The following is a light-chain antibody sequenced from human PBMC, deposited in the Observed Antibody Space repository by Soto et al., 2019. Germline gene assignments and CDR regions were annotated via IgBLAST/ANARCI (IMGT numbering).Light chain of an antibody. Sequence: EMVVTQSPATLSVSPGERVALSCRASQSISRNLAWYQQKPGQTPRLLIYDTSIRATGVPARFSGSRSGAEFTLTISSLQSEDCAIYYCQQYNNWPLTFGGGTKVDI. CDR2: DTS. J-gene: IGKJ4*01. CDR3: QQYNNWPLT. V-gene: IGKV3-15*01. CDR1: QSISRN.